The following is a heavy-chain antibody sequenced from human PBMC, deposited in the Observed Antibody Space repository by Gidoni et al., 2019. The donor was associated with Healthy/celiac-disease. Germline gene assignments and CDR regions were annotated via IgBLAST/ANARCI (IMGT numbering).Heavy chain of an antibody. V-gene: IGHV4-34*01. D-gene: IGHD6-19*01. CDR2: INHSGST. CDR3: ARSMHRGWSPGFDY. CDR1: GGSFSGYY. J-gene: IGHJ4*02. Sequence: QVQLQQWGAGLLKPSETLSLTCAVYGGSFSGYYWSWIRQPPGKGLEWIGEINHSGSTNYNPSLKSRVTISVDTSKNQFSLKLSSVTAADTAVYYCARSMHRGWSPGFDYWGQGTLVTVSS.